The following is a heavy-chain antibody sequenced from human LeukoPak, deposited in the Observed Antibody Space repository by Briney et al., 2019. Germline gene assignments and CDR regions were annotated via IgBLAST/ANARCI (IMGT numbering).Heavy chain of an antibody. J-gene: IGHJ5*02. CDR3: AREIRYYDSSGDRWFDP. V-gene: IGHV3-30*01. D-gene: IGHD3-22*01. CDR1: GFTFSSYA. Sequence: GSLRLSCAASGFTFSSYAMHWVRQAPGKGLEWVAVISYDGSNKYYADSVKGRFTISRDNSKNTLYLQMNSLRAEDTAVYYCAREIRYYDSSGDRWFDPWGQGTLVTVSS. CDR2: ISYDGSNK.